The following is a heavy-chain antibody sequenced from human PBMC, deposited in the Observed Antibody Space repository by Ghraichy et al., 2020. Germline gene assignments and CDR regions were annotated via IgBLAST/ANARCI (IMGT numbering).Heavy chain of an antibody. CDR2: MNPNSGNT. D-gene: IGHD3-22*01. V-gene: IGHV1-8*01. CDR1: GYTFTSYD. Sequence: ASVKVSCKASGYTFTSYDINWVRQATGQGLEWMGWMNPNSGNTGSEQKFQGRVTMTMITSKSTAYMELSSLRSEDTAMYYCAGGHSDSSGYYLYYFDYWGQGTLVTVSS. CDR3: AGGHSDSSGYYLYYFDY. J-gene: IGHJ4*02.